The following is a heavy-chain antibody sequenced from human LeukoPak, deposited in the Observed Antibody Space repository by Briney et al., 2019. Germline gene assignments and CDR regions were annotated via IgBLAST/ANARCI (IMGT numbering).Heavy chain of an antibody. CDR3: ARDLRFYYGMDV. Sequence: GGSLRLSCAASGFTFSSYNMNWVRQAPGKGLEWVSYISTTSPTIFYADSVKGRFTISRDNAKNSLYLQMNSLRAEDTAVYYRARDLRFYYGMDVWGQGTTVTVSS. V-gene: IGHV3-48*01. D-gene: IGHD5/OR15-5a*01. J-gene: IGHJ6*02. CDR2: ISTTSPTI. CDR1: GFTFSSYN.